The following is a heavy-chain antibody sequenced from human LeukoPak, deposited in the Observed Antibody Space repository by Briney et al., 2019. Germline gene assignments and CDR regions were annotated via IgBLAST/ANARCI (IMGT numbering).Heavy chain of an antibody. CDR3: ATPRSGYYYYFDY. CDR2: IYGAGST. J-gene: IGHJ4*02. CDR1: GFTVSCNY. Sequence: GGSLRLSCAASGFTVSCNYMSWVREAPEKALEGVSVIYGAGSTYYADSVKGRFTNSRDNSKNTLYLQMIRLRAEGTPVYYCATPRSGYYYYFDYWGEGTLVTVSS. D-gene: IGHD3-22*01. V-gene: IGHV3-66*01.